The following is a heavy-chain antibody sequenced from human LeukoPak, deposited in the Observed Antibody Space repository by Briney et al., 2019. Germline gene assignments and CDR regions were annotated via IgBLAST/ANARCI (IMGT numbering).Heavy chain of an antibody. CDR2: FDPEDGET. J-gene: IGHJ4*02. CDR3: ATHGYNALYSFFDY. D-gene: IGHD5-24*01. Sequence: AAVKDSCTVSGYTLTELSVHGVRPAPGKGLEWRGGFDPEDGETINAQRFQGRVTTTEDTSTDTAYMELSSLRSEDTDVYYCATHGYNALYSFFDYWGQGTLVTVSS. CDR1: GYTLTELS. V-gene: IGHV1-24*01.